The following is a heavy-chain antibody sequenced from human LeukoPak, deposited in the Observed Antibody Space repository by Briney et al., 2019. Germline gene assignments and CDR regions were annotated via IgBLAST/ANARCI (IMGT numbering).Heavy chain of an antibody. J-gene: IGHJ4*02. CDR2: FDPEDGET. Sequence: ASVKVSCKVSGYTLTELSMHWVRQAPGKGLEWMGGFDPEDGETIYAQKFQGRVTMTEDTSTDTAYMELSSLRSEDTAVYYCATDKSYFQQLAHLFYYWGQGTLVTVSS. V-gene: IGHV1-24*01. CDR1: GYTLTELS. CDR3: ATDKSYFQQLAHLFYY. D-gene: IGHD6-13*01.